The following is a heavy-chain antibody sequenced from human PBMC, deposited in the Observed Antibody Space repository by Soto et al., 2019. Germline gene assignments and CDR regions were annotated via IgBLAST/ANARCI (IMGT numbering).Heavy chain of an antibody. CDR1: GFSLRNYF. CDR3: ARPRFRGMDV. CDR2: IKEDGSEK. Sequence: ESGGGLVQPGGSLRLSCVGSGFSLRNYFMSWVRQAPGKGLEWVANIKEDGSEKYYVESVEGRFTISRDNAKNSLYLQANSLRDEDTAVYYCARPRFRGMDVWGQGTTVTVSS. V-gene: IGHV3-7*03. J-gene: IGHJ6*02. D-gene: IGHD3-10*01.